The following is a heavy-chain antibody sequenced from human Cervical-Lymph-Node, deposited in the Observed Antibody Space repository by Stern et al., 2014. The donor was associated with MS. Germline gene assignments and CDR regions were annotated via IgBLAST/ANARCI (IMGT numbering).Heavy chain of an antibody. CDR2: GFGNPT. CDR1: GFTLSHYA. J-gene: IGHJ4*02. D-gene: IGHD7-27*01. V-gene: IGHV3-23*04. Sequence: EVQLVESGGGLAQPGGALTLSCAASGFTLSHYAVSWVRQAPGEGLEWVAGFGNPTFYADSVKGRFTVYIDSLKNTLYLQMNSLRAEDTALYYCARGGGGNWGYWGQGTQVTVSS. CDR3: ARGGGGNWGY.